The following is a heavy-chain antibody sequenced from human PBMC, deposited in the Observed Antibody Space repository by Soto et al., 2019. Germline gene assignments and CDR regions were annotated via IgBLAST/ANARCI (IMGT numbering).Heavy chain of an antibody. CDR3: ARVKGILGPKYYYDSSGCADY. V-gene: IGHV4-34*01. Sequence: PSETLSLTCAVYGGSFSGYYWSWIRQPPGKGLEWIGEINHSGSTNYNPSLKSRVTISVDTSKNQFSLKLSSVTAADTAVYYCARVKGILGPKYYYDSSGCADYWGQGTLVTVSS. D-gene: IGHD3-22*01. J-gene: IGHJ4*02. CDR2: INHSGST. CDR1: GGSFSGYY.